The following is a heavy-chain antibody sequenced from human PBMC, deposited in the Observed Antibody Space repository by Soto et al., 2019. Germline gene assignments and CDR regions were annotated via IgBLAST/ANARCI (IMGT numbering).Heavy chain of an antibody. Sequence: QVQLVDSGGGVVQPGRSLRLSCAASGFTFSSYGMHWVRQAPGKGLEWVAVISYDGSNKYYADSVKGRFTISRDNSKNTLYLQMNSLRAEDTAVYYCAKCNGDIYYYYAMDVWGQGTTVTVSS. D-gene: IGHD2-8*01. CDR1: GFTFSSYG. V-gene: IGHV3-30*18. CDR3: AKCNGDIYYYYAMDV. CDR2: ISYDGSNK. J-gene: IGHJ6*02.